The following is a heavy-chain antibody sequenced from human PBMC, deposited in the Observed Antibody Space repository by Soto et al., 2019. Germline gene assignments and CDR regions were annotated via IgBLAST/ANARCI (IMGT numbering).Heavy chain of an antibody. CDR3: XXXLXXXXYXXXYFDL. CDR2: ISYDGSNK. Sequence: QVQLVESGGGVVQPGRSLRLSCAASGFTFXSYAMHWVRQAPGKGLEWVAVISYDGSNKYYADSVKGRFTISRDNSKNTLYLQMNSLRAEDTAVYYCXXXLXXXXYXXXYFDLWGRGTLVTVSS. CDR1: GFTFXSYA. J-gene: IGHJ2*01. V-gene: IGHV3-30-3*01.